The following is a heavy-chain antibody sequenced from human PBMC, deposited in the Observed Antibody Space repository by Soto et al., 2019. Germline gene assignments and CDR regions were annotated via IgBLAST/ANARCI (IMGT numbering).Heavy chain of an antibody. D-gene: IGHD2-2*02. CDR2: ISSRIDI. V-gene: IGHV3-21*01. Sequence: RSLRLSCVGSGFTFSTYSINWVRQARGKGLEWVSSISSRIDIYYADSVKGRFTISRDNAKNSVSLQMNSLRAEDTAVYYCAREYTAWPLAYGLDVWGQGTTVTVSS. CDR3: AREYTAWPLAYGLDV. CDR1: GFTFSTYS. J-gene: IGHJ6*02.